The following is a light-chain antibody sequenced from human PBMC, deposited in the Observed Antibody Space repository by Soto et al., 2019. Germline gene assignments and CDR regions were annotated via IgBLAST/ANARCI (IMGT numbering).Light chain of an antibody. Sequence: DIHMTQSPSSLSSSVGDRVNITCRASQSIGKYLSWFQQTPGNAPKLLIYAASGLQSGVPSRFSGSGSGTDFTLTINSLQREDFATYYCQQTYNTPLTFGGGDQGGYQ. CDR3: QQTYNTPLT. J-gene: IGKJ4*01. CDR2: AAS. CDR1: QSIGKY. V-gene: IGKV1-39*01.